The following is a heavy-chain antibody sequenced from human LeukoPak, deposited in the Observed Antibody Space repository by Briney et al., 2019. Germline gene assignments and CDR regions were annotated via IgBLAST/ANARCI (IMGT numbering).Heavy chain of an antibody. J-gene: IGHJ6*02. V-gene: IGHV3-30*07. Sequence: DSVKGRLTISRDNSKNTLYLQMNSLRAEDTAVYYCAREWELNYYYGMDVWGQGTTVTVSS. CDR3: AREWELNYYYGMDV. D-gene: IGHD1-26*01.